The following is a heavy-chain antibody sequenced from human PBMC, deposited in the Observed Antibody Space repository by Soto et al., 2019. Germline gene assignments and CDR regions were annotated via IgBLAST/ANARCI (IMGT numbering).Heavy chain of an antibody. Sequence: EVQLLESGGGLVQPGESLRLSCAASGFTFSSYAMTWVRQAPGKGLEWVSAISAGGGSAYYADSVKGLFTISRDNSKNTLYPQMNSLRAEDTAVYYCAKVRSAWFFDYWGQGTLVTVSS. CDR1: GFTFSSYA. V-gene: IGHV3-23*01. CDR3: AKVRSAWFFDY. CDR2: ISAGGGSA. J-gene: IGHJ4*02. D-gene: IGHD6-19*01.